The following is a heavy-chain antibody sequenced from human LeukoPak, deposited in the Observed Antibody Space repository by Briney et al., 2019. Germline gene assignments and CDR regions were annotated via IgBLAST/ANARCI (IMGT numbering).Heavy chain of an antibody. CDR1: GGSINSYY. J-gene: IGHJ4*02. CDR2: IYYSGST. Sequence: SETLSLTCTVSGGSINSYYWGWIRQPPGKGLEWIGSIYYSGSTYYNPSLKSRVTISVDTSKNQFSLKLSSVTAADTAVYYCARESGSYHYWGQGTLVTVSS. CDR3: ARESGSYHY. D-gene: IGHD3-10*01. V-gene: IGHV4-39*02.